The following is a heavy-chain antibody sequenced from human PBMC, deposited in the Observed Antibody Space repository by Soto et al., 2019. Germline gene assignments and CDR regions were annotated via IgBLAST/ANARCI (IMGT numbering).Heavy chain of an antibody. Sequence: VQLVESGGGLVKPGGSLRLSCAPSGLTFSSYSMYWVRQAPGKGLEWVSSISHSSEYIYYADSVKGRFTISRDNPRNTVQLQMNSLRAGDTAVYFCVRVSGGPATFDYWGQGTLVTVSS. CDR2: ISHSSEYI. V-gene: IGHV3-21*01. CDR3: VRVSGGPATFDY. D-gene: IGHD2-15*01. CDR1: GLTFSSYS. J-gene: IGHJ4*02.